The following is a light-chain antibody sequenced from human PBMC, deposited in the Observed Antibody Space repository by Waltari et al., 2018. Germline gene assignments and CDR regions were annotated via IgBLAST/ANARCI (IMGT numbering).Light chain of an antibody. V-gene: IGLV2-8*01. CDR3: SSYAGNNILV. CDR1: GSDVGVYKT. J-gene: IGLJ2*01. CDR2: EDS. Sequence: QSALTQPPSASGSPVQSVTISCTGTGSDVGVYKTVSWYQQHPGKVPKLMIYEDSKRPAGVPDRFSGSKSGNTASLTVSGLQVEDEADYYCSSYAGNNILVFGGGTKLTVL.